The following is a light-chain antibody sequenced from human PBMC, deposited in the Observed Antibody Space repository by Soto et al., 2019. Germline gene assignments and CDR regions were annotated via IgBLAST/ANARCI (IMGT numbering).Light chain of an antibody. CDR2: GAF. V-gene: IGKV3-15*01. CDR3: QQYNGWPLT. J-gene: IGKJ1*01. CDR1: QSVSSN. Sequence: EIGLTPSPATLSVSPWARVTLSSRASQSVSSNLAWYQQKPGQAPSRLIYGAFTRATGIPARFSGTGSGTEFTLTISSLQSEDFAIYYCQQYNGWPLTFGQGTKVDIK.